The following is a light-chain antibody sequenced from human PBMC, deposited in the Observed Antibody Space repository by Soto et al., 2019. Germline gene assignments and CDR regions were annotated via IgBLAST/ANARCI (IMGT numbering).Light chain of an antibody. CDR1: QSVSSSY. J-gene: IGKJ3*01. Sequence: EIVLTQSPGTLSLSPGERATLSCRASQSVSSSYLAWYQQKPGQAPRPLIYGASSRATGIPARFSGSGSGTDFTLTISSLEPKDFAVYYCQQRSNWPGFGPGTKVDIK. CDR2: GAS. CDR3: QQRSNWPG. V-gene: IGKV3D-20*02.